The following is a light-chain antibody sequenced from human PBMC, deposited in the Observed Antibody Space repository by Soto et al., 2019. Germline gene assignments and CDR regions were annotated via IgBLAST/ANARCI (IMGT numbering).Light chain of an antibody. Sequence: QSVLTQPPSVSAAPGQKVTISCSGSSSNIGNNYVSWYQQLPGTAPKLLIYDNNKRPSGIPDRFSGSKSGTSATLGITGLQTGDEADYYCGTWDSSLSAVVFGGGTKVTVX. V-gene: IGLV1-51*01. J-gene: IGLJ2*01. CDR2: DNN. CDR3: GTWDSSLSAVV. CDR1: SSNIGNNY.